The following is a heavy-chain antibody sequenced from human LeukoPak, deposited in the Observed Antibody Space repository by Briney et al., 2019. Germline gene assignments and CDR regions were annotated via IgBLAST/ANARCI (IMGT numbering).Heavy chain of an antibody. V-gene: IGHV4-4*07. CDR3: ASGSGWQVDY. CDR2: ISDSGST. CDR1: GGSISCYY. J-gene: IGHJ4*02. D-gene: IGHD6-19*01. Sequence: SETLSLTCSVSGGSISCYYWSWIRQPAGRGLEWIGRISDSGSTNYNPSLRSRVTMSVDTSKNQLSLKLTSVTAADTAVYYCASGSGWQVDYWGQGILVTVSS.